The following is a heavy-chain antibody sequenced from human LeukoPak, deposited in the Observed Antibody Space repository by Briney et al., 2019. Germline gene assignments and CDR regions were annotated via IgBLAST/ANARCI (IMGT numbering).Heavy chain of an antibody. CDR2: VNPNSGNT. J-gene: IGHJ4*02. CDR1: GYTFTSYD. Sequence: ASVKVSCKASGYTFTSYDINWVRQATGQGLEWMGWVNPNSGNTGYAQKFQGRVTMTRNTSISTAYMELSSLRSEDTAVYYCAKCRHSCPQNHFDYWGLGTLVTVSS. D-gene: IGHD2-15*01. V-gene: IGHV1-8*01. CDR3: AKCRHSCPQNHFDY.